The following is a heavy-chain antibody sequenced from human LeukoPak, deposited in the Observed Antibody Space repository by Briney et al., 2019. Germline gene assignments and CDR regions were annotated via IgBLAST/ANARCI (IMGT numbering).Heavy chain of an antibody. CDR1: GFTFSSNG. Sequence: GGSLRLSCTASGFTFSSNGMHWVRQAPGKGLEWVAYLRNDGSERDHAESVKGRFTISRDNSKNTLYLQMNSLRPEDTAVYYCAKDKYSSTSIDWWGPGTLVTVSS. V-gene: IGHV3-30*02. J-gene: IGHJ4*02. D-gene: IGHD6-13*01. CDR2: LRNDGSER. CDR3: AKDKYSSTSIDW.